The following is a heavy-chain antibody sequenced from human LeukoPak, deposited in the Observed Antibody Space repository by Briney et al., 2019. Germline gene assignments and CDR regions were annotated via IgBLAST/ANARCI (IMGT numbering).Heavy chain of an antibody. Sequence: GGSLRLSCAASGFTFNNYDMHWVRHVIGKGLEWVSAVDSAGAPYYAGSVKGRFTISRENAKKSLYLQMNSLGAGDTAVYYCVKEALTVAGNWHFDLWGRGTLVTVSS. CDR1: GFTFNNYD. CDR2: VDSAGAP. V-gene: IGHV3-13*05. CDR3: VKEALTVAGNWHFDL. J-gene: IGHJ2*01. D-gene: IGHD6-19*01.